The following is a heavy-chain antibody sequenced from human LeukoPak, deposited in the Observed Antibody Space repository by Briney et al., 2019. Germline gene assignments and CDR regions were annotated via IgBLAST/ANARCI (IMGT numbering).Heavy chain of an antibody. CDR1: GFTFSSYS. Sequence: GGSLRLSCAASGFTFSSYSMNWVRQAPGKGLEWVSSISSSSSYIYYADSVKGRFTISRDNAKNSLYLQMNSLRAEDTAVYYCARAQKEMATISRFDYWGQGTLVTVSS. CDR2: ISSSSSYI. CDR3: ARAQKEMATISRFDY. J-gene: IGHJ4*02. D-gene: IGHD5-24*01. V-gene: IGHV3-21*01.